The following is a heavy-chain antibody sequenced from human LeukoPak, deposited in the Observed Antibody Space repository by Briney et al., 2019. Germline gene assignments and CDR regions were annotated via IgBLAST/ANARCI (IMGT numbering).Heavy chain of an antibody. CDR3: ARAPNYGGNPY. CDR2: VKQDGSQK. CDR1: GITFSNYW. V-gene: IGHV3-7*01. D-gene: IGHD4-23*01. J-gene: IGHJ4*02. Sequence: GGSLRLSCAASGITFSNYWMSWVRQAPGKGLEWVANVKQDGSQKYYADSVKGRFTISRDNAKNSLYLQMNSLRAEDTAVYYCARAPNYGGNPYWGQGTLVTVSS.